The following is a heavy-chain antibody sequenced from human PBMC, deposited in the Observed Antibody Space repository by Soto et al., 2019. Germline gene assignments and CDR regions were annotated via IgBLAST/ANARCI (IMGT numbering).Heavy chain of an antibody. Sequence: PGGSLRLSCAASGFTFSSYAMHWVRQAPGKGLEWVAVISYDGSNKYYADSVKGRFTISRDNSKNTLYLQMNSLRAEDTAVYYCAREPRITMIVVVPHHEDYWCQGTLVTVSS. J-gene: IGHJ4*02. D-gene: IGHD3-22*01. CDR3: AREPRITMIVVVPHHEDY. CDR2: ISYDGSNK. CDR1: GFTFSSYA. V-gene: IGHV3-30-3*01.